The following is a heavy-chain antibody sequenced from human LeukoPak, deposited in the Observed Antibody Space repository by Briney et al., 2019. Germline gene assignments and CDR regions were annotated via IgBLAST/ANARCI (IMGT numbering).Heavy chain of an antibody. J-gene: IGHJ4*02. CDR2: VTGSGGST. CDR1: GFTFSNYA. CDR3: AKWGDFDILTGYYVSDF. Sequence: GGSLRLSCVASGFTFSNYAMSWVRQAAGKRLEWVSAVTGSGGSTYYADSVKGRFTISRGNSRNTLFLQMNSLRAEDTAIYYCAKWGDFDILTGYYVSDFWGQGTLVTVSS. V-gene: IGHV3-23*01. D-gene: IGHD3-9*01.